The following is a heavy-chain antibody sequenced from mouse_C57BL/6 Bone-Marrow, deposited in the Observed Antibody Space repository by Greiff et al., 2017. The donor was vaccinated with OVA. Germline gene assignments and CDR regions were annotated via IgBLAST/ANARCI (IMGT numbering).Heavy chain of an antibody. CDR1: EYEFPSHD. Sequence: EVQLQQSGGGLVQPGESLKLSCESNEYEFPSHDMSWVRKTPEKRLELVAAINSDGGSTYYPDTMERRFIISRDNTKKTLYLQMSSLRSEDTALYYSRGVTTGYFDYWGQGTTLTVSS. CDR3: RGVTTGYFDY. J-gene: IGHJ2*01. CDR2: INSDGGST. V-gene: IGHV5-2*01. D-gene: IGHD2-2*01.